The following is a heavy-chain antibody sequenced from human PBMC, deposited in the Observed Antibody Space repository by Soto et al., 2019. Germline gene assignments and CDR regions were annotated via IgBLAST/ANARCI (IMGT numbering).Heavy chain of an antibody. CDR3: ARPFQSWPGGWYFDL. Sequence: QVQLVQSGAEVKKPGSSVKVSCKASGGTFSSYSINWVRQAPGQGLEWMGGIIPIFGTANYAQKFQGRVTLTADEYTSPAHMELSSLRNEDTAGYYCARPFQSWPGGWYFDLWGRGTLVTVSS. J-gene: IGHJ2*01. CDR1: GGTFSSYS. CDR2: IIPIFGTA. D-gene: IGHD3-16*01. V-gene: IGHV1-69*01.